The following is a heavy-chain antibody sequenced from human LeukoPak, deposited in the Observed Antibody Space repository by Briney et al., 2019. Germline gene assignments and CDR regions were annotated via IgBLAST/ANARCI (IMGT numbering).Heavy chain of an antibody. D-gene: IGHD6-13*01. CDR3: ARDRLAAERYYYMDV. J-gene: IGHJ6*03. Sequence: SETLSLTCTVSGGSISSYYWSWIRQPPGKGLEWIGYIYYSGSTNYNPSLKSRVTISVDTSKNQFSLKLSSVTAADTAVYYCARDRLAAERYYYMDVWGKGITVTVSS. CDR1: GGSISSYY. CDR2: IYYSGST. V-gene: IGHV4-59*01.